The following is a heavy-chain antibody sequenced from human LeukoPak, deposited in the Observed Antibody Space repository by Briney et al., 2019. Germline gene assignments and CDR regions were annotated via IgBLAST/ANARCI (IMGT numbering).Heavy chain of an antibody. CDR3: EYDDGGAFNV. CDR2: IVPSGGST. CDR1: GHTFISNY. J-gene: IGHJ3*01. Sequence: GASVKVSCKASGHTFISNYIHWVRQAPGQGLEWMGLIVPSGGSTFYAHKFQGRVSMTSDTSTSTAYMELGRLGSEDTGVYYCEYDDGGAFNVWGQGTMLTVSA. D-gene: IGHD1-1*01. V-gene: IGHV1-46*01.